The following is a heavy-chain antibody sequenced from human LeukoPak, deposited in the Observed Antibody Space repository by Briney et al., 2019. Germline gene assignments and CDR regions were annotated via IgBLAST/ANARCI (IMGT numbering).Heavy chain of an antibody. D-gene: IGHD3-10*01. CDR2: IYHSGST. CDR3: ASLYGSGSSFDY. V-gene: IGHV4-4*02. J-gene: IGHJ4*02. Sequence: SETLSLTCAVSGGSISSSHWWSWVRQPPGKGLEWIGEIYHSGSTNYNPSLKSRVTISVDTSKNQFSLKLSSVTAADTAVYYCASLYGSGSSFDYWGQGTLVTVSS. CDR1: GGSISSSHW.